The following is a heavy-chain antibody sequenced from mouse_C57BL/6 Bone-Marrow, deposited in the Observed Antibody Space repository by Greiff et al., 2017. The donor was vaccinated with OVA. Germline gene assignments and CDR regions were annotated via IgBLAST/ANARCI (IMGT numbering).Heavy chain of an antibody. D-gene: IGHD4-1*01. CDR3: AREAGNY. Sequence: EVMLVESGGGLVKPGGSLKISCAASGFTFRSYAMSWVRQTPEKRLEWVATISDGGSYTYYPDNVKGRFTISRDNAKNNLYLQMSHLKSEDTAMYYCAREAGNYWGQGTTLTVSS. CDR2: ISDGGSYT. CDR1: GFTFRSYA. V-gene: IGHV5-4*01. J-gene: IGHJ2*01.